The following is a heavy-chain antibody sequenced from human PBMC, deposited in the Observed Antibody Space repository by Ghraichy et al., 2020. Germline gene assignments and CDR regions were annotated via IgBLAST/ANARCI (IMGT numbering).Heavy chain of an antibody. J-gene: IGHJ4*02. CDR3: ARGSVGARLGY. Sequence: SETLSLTCAVYGGSFSGFYWSWIRQPPGKGLEWIGEISLGGSFNYNPSLKSRVTISRDTSKNQFSLNLTSVTAADTAVYYCARGSVGARLGYWGQGTLVTVSS. D-gene: IGHD6-6*01. V-gene: IGHV4-34*01. CDR2: ISLGGSF. CDR1: GGSFSGFY.